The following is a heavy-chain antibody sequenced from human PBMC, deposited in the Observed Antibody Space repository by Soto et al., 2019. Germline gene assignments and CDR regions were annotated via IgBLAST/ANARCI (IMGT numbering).Heavy chain of an antibody. CDR3: ARGDYHDTSGPFSDAFDV. CDR2: ISSSGSTI. CDR1: GFTFSDYC. Sequence: PGGSLRLSCAASGFTFSDYCMTWIRQAPGKGLEWVSYISSSGSTIYYADSMKGRFTISRDNAKNSLYLQMNSLRAEDTAVYYCARGDYHDTSGPFSDAFDVWGQGTMVTV. J-gene: IGHJ3*01. D-gene: IGHD3-22*01. V-gene: IGHV3-11*04.